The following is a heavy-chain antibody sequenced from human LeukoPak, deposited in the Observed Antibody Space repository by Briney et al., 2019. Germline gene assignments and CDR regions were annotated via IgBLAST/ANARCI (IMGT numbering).Heavy chain of an antibody. Sequence: SETLSLTCAVYGGSFSGYYWSWIRQPPGKGLEWIGEINHSGSTNYNPSLKSRVTISLDTSKNQFSLGLTSVTAADTAIYYCARDTVTLAGDLFDYWGRGTLVTVSS. CDR3: ARDTVTLAGDLFDY. CDR2: INHSGST. V-gene: IGHV4-34*01. CDR1: GGSFSGYY. J-gene: IGHJ4*02. D-gene: IGHD4-11*01.